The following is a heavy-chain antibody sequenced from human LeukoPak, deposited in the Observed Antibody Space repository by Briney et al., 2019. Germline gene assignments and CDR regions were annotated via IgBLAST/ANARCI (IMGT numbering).Heavy chain of an antibody. J-gene: IGHJ4*02. D-gene: IGHD2-2*01. CDR3: ARDGPIGSKDY. CDR1: GYTFTNYY. Sequence: ASVKVSCKASGYTFTNYYIHWVLQAPGQGLEWMGVINPSGGSTSYAQKFQGRVTMTRDTSTSTVYMELSSLRSEDTAVYYCARDGPIGSKDYWGQGTLVTVSS. V-gene: IGHV1-46*01. CDR2: INPSGGST.